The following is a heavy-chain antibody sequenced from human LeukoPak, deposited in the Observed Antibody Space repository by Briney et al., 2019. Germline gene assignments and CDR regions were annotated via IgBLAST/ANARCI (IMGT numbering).Heavy chain of an antibody. D-gene: IGHD3-10*01. CDR2: INQDGSDK. J-gene: IGHJ5*02. CDR3: ARDLNYYGSGANWFDP. CDR1: GFTFSSDW. Sequence: GASLRLSCAASGFTFSSDWMSWVRQAPGKGLEWVANINQDGSDKYYVDSVKGRFTISRDNAKNSLYLQMNSLRAEDTAVYYCARDLNYYGSGANWFDPWGQGTLVTVSP. V-gene: IGHV3-7*01.